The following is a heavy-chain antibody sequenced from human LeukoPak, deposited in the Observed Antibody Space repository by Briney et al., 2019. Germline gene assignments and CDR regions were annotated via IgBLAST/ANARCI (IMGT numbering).Heavy chain of an antibody. Sequence: SETLSLTCTVSGYSFSSDYSWGWIRQPPGKGLEWIGTIYHSGSTYYNPSLKSRVTISVDTSKNQFSLKLSSVTAADTAVYYCARDTIAPNDAFDVWGQGTMVTVSS. V-gene: IGHV4-38-2*02. D-gene: IGHD6-13*01. CDR3: ARDTIAPNDAFDV. CDR1: GYSFSSDYS. CDR2: IYHSGST. J-gene: IGHJ3*01.